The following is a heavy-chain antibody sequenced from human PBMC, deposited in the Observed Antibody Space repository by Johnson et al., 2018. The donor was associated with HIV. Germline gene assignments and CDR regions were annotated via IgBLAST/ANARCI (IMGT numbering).Heavy chain of an antibody. V-gene: IGHV3-53*01. CDR2: IHSGGST. J-gene: IGHJ3*02. CDR3: AGGGHCGGDCAGAKQALDI. CDR1: GFTVSSNY. D-gene: IGHD2-21*01. Sequence: VQLVESGGGLMQPGGSLRLSCVASGFTVSSNYMSRVRQAPGKGLEWVSVIHSGGSTYYADSVEGRFTISRDNSKNTVLLPMNSLRVEDTAVYYCAGGGHCGGDCAGAKQALDIWGQGTRVTVSS.